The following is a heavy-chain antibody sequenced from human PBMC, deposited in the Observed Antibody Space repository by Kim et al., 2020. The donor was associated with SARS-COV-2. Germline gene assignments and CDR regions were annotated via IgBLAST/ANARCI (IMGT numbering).Heavy chain of an antibody. CDR2: IYSGGTT. D-gene: IGHD3-9*01. CDR3: ASNPGHFDWSFDY. J-gene: IGHJ4*02. V-gene: IGHV3-53*01. CDR1: GFIVDSKY. Sequence: GGSLRLSCAASGFIVDSKYMAWVRQAPGKGLEWVSLIYSGGTTDYTDSVKGRFSIDRDISRNTVYPHMSGLRVEDTAVYFCASNPGHFDWSFDYWGQGTL.